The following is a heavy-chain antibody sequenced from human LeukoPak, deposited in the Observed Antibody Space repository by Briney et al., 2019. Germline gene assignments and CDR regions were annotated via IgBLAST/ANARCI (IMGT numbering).Heavy chain of an antibody. CDR2: IIPIFGTA. CDR1: GGTFSSYA. J-gene: IGHJ1*01. Sequence: SVKVSCKASGGTFSSYAISWVRQAPGQGLEWMGRIIPIFGTANYAQKFQGRVTITTDESTSTAYMELSSLRSEDTAVYYCARDMDSSSWYGFYFQHWGQGTLVTVTS. CDR3: ARDMDSSSWYGFYFQH. D-gene: IGHD6-13*01. V-gene: IGHV1-69*05.